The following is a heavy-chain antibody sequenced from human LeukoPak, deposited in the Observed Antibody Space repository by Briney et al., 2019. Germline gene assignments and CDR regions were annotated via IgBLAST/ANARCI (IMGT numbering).Heavy chain of an antibody. D-gene: IGHD6-13*01. CDR3: ARDAYKQLVFDY. CDR2: IKQDGSEK. V-gene: IGHV3-7*03. Sequence: GRSLRLPCAASGFTFSNYAMHWVRQAPGKGLEWVANIKQDGSEKYYVDSVKGRFTISRDNAKNSLYLQMNSLRAEDTAVYYCARDAYKQLVFDYWGQGTLVTVSS. J-gene: IGHJ4*02. CDR1: GFTFSNYA.